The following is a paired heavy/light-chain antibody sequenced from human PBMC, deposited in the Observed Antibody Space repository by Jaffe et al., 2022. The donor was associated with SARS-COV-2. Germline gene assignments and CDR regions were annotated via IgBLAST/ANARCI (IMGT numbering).Light chain of an antibody. Sequence: DIVMTQSPDSLAVSLGERATINCKSSQSVLNSSRNKNYLSWYRQKPGQPPKLLIYWASTRESGVPDRFSGSGSGTDFTLTISSLQAEDVAVYYCQQYYSLPWTFGQGTKVEIK. CDR1: QSVLNSSRNKNY. J-gene: IGKJ1*01. V-gene: IGKV4-1*01. CDR2: WAS. CDR3: QQYYSLPWT.
Heavy chain of an antibody. V-gene: IGHV4-61*02. D-gene: IGHD6-6*01. Sequence: QVQLQESGPGLVKPSQTLSLTCTVSGGSISSGTYYWNWIRQPAGKGLEWIGHIYTSGRTNYNPSLKSRVTISGDTSKNQFSLKLTSVTAADTAVYYCARESWEISSSLSLFDYWGQGTLVTVSS. CDR2: IYTSGRT. CDR1: GGSISSGTYY. CDR3: ARESWEISSSLSLFDY. J-gene: IGHJ4*02.